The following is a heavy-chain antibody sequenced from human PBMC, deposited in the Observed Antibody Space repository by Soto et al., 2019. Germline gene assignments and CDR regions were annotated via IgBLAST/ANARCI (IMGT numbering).Heavy chain of an antibody. D-gene: IGHD2-2*03. CDR1: GGTFSSYA. J-gene: IGHJ6*02. V-gene: IGHV1-69*01. CDR2: IIPIFGTA. CDR3: ARWVDIVVVPAAITHYYYYGMDV. Sequence: QVQLVQSGAEVKKPGSSVKVSCKASGGTFSSYAISWVRQAPGQGLEWMGGIIPIFGTANYAQKFQGRVTITADESTSTAYMELSSLRSEDTAVYYCARWVDIVVVPAAITHYYYYGMDVWGQGTTVTVSS.